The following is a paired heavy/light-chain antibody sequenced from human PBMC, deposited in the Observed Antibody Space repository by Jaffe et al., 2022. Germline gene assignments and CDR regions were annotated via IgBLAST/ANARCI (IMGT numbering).Heavy chain of an antibody. Sequence: EVQLVQSGAEVKKAGESLKISCKGSGYSFTSYWIGWVRQMPGKGLEWMGIIYPDDSDTTYSPSFQGQVTISADKSIRTAYLQWNNLKASDSAMYYCVRHSSNYYGSGSRTFDPWGQGTLVTVLS. V-gene: IGHV5-51*03. CDR3: VRHSSNYYGSGSRTFDP. J-gene: IGHJ5*02. CDR2: IYPDDSDT. D-gene: IGHD3-10*01. CDR1: GYSFTSYW.
Light chain of an antibody. J-gene: IGLJ3*02. CDR3: LLYYGGTSWV. CDR2: STT. Sequence: QTVVTQEPSLAVSPGGTVTLTCASNTGVVTSAYYANWFQQKPGQAPRALIYSTTNKHSWTPDRFSGSLLGGKAALTLSGVQPEDEAEYYCLLYYGGTSWVFGGGTKLTVL. CDR1: TGVVTSAYY. V-gene: IGLV7-43*01.